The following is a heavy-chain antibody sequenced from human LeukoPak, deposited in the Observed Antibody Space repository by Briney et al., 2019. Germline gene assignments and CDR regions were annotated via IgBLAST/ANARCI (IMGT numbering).Heavy chain of an antibody. CDR2: IKQDGSDK. CDR1: GFTFTTYW. D-gene: IGHD4-23*01. V-gene: IGHV3-7*03. Sequence: GGSLRLSCAASGFTFTTYWMTWVRQAPGKGLEWVANIKQDGSDKYYVDSVKGRFTISRDNARKSVYLQMNSLRAEDTAVYYCAKDLAGGNFGDYWGQGTLVTVSS. J-gene: IGHJ4*02. CDR3: AKDLAGGNFGDY.